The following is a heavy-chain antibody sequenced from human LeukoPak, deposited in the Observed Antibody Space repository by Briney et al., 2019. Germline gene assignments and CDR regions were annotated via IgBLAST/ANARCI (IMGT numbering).Heavy chain of an antibody. J-gene: IGHJ5*02. CDR2: INHSGST. V-gene: IGHV4-34*01. Sequence: SETLSLTCTVSGGSISSYYWSWIRQPPGKGLEWIGEINHSGSTNYNPSLKSRVTISVDTSKNQFSLKLSSVTAADTAVYYCARGCFRRFDPWGQGTLVTVSS. CDR1: GGSISSYY. CDR3: ARGCFRRFDP.